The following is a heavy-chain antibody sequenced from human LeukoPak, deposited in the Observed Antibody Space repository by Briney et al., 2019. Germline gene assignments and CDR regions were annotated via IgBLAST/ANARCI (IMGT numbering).Heavy chain of an antibody. CDR3: ARLGKVATSRTIDP. D-gene: IGHD2-15*01. Sequence: SETLSLTCTVSGGSISSSNYYWGWIRQPPGKGLEWIGSVSYSGSTYYSPSLKSRVTISVDTSENQFSLKLTSVTAADTAVYYCARLGKVATSRTIDPWGQGTLVTVSS. J-gene: IGHJ5*02. V-gene: IGHV4-39*01. CDR1: GGSISSSNYY. CDR2: VSYSGST.